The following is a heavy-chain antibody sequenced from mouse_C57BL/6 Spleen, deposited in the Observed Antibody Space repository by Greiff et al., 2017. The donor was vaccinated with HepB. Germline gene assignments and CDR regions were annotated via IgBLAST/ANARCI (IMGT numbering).Heavy chain of an antibody. J-gene: IGHJ4*01. V-gene: IGHV5-17*01. CDR2: ISSGSSTI. D-gene: IGHD2-4*01. Sequence: EVQWVESGGGLVKPGGSLKLSCAASGFTFSDYGMHWVRQAPEKGLEWVAYISSGSSTIYYADTVKGRFTISRDNAKNTLFLQMTSLRSEDTAMYYCARGVGLRRGDYWGQGTSVTVSS. CDR1: GFTFSDYG. CDR3: ARGVGLRRGDY.